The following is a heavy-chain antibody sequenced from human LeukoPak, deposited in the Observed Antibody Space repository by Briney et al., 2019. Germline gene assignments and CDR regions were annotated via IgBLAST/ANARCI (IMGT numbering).Heavy chain of an antibody. D-gene: IGHD3-16*02. CDR1: GLTFDDYA. CDR3: AKDHTTFGGVIVPGDY. CDR2: ISGDGGST. V-gene: IGHV3-43*02. Sequence: GGPLRLSCAASGLTFDDYAMHWVRQAPGKGLEWVSLISGDGGSTYYADSVKGRFTISRDNSKNSLYLQMNSLRTEDTALYYCAKDHTTFGGVIVPGDYWGQGTLVTVSS. J-gene: IGHJ4*02.